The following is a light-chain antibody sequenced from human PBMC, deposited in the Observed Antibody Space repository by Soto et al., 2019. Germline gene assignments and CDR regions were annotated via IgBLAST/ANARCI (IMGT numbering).Light chain of an antibody. V-gene: IGLV2-23*02. CDR1: SSDVGSYNL. Sequence: QSALTQPASVSGSPGQSITISCTGTSSDVGSYNLVSWYQQHPGKAPKLMSYEVSKRPSGVSNRFSGSKSGNTASLTISGLQAEDEADYYCCSYAGSPPWVFGGGTKVTVL. CDR3: CSYAGSPPWV. J-gene: IGLJ3*02. CDR2: EVS.